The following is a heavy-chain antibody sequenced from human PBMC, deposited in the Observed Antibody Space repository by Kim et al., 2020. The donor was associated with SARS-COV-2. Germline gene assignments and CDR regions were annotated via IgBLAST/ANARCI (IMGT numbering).Heavy chain of an antibody. V-gene: IGHV1-18*01. D-gene: IGHD2-2*01. Sequence: YAQKIQGRVTMTTDTSTRTAYMELRSLISDDTAVYYCARDDCRSTSCYAHWGQGTLVTVSS. CDR3: ARDDCRSTSCYAH. J-gene: IGHJ4*02.